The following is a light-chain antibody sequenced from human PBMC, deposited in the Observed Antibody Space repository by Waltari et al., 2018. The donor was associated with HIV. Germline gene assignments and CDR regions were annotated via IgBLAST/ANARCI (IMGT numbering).Light chain of an antibody. CDR3: QSYDSGLTAYV. CDR1: SSNIGAVSD. V-gene: IGLV1-40*01. Sequence: QSVLTQPPSVSGAPGQRVTISCTGSSSNIGAVSDVHWFHQLPGTAPKLLIYGNTNRPSGVPDRFSGSKSGTSASLAITGLQAEDEADYYCQSYDSGLTAYVFGTGTKVTVL. CDR2: GNT. J-gene: IGLJ1*01.